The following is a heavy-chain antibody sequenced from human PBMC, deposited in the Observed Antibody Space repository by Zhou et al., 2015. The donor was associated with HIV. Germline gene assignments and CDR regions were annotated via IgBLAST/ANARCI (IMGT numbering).Heavy chain of an antibody. CDR1: GFTLNNFA. CDR3: GRGDRTYYYYSYYIDV. CDR2: ISYDGRDK. Sequence: VXGGGVVQPGRSLRLSCEASGFTLNNFAMHWVRQGPVKGLEWVAGISYDGRDKEYIDSVKGRFTISRDTSKNTVYLEMKSLTDDDTAVYYCGRGDRTYYYYSYYIDVWGKGTTVTVSS. V-gene: IGHV3-30*10. D-gene: IGHD1-14*01. J-gene: IGHJ6*03.